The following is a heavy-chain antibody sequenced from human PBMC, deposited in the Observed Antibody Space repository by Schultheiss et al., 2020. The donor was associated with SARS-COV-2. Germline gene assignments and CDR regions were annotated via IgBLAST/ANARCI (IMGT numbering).Heavy chain of an antibody. V-gene: IGHV3-30*18. D-gene: IGHD6-13*01. CDR2: ISYDGSNK. J-gene: IGHJ1*01. CDR3: AKDGIAAAHRSEYFQH. Sequence: GGSLRLSCAASGFTFSSYGMHWVRQAPGKGLEWVAVISYDGSNKYYADSVKGRFTISRDNSKNTLYLQMNSLRAEDTAVYYCAKDGIAAAHRSEYFQHWGQGTLVTVSS. CDR1: GFTFSSYG.